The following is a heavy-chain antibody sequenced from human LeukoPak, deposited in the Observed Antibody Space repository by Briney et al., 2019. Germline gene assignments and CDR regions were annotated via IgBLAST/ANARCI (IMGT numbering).Heavy chain of an antibody. CDR3: ARVGIVGATGYFDN. V-gene: IGHV3-72*01. CDR2: IRNKANSYTT. CDR1: GFTFSDHY. J-gene: IGHJ4*02. Sequence: GGSLRLSCAASGFTFSDHYIDWVRQAPGKGPEWVGRIRNKANSYTTEYAASVKGRFIISRDDSKNSLYLRMNSLKTEDTAVYYCARVGIVGATGYFDNWGQGTLVTVSS. D-gene: IGHD1-26*01.